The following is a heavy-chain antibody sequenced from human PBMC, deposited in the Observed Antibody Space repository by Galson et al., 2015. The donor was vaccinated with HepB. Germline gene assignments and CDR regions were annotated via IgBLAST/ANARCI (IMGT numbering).Heavy chain of an antibody. CDR1: GGSIRSGGYY. CDR2: IYYSGST. Sequence: CTVSGGSIRSGGYYWSWIRQHPGKGLEWIGYIYYSGSTYYNPSLKSRVTISVDTSKNQFSLKLSSVTAADTAVYYCARDGKSHHPWWFDPWGQGTLVTVSS. V-gene: IGHV4-31*03. CDR3: ARDGKSHHPWWFDP. J-gene: IGHJ5*02. D-gene: IGHD1-14*01.